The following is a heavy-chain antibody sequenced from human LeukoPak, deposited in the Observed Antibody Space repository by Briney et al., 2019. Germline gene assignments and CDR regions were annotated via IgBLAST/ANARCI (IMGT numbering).Heavy chain of an antibody. Sequence: PSETLSLTCAVYGGSFSGYYWSWIRQPPGKGLEWIGEINHSGSTNYNPSLKSRVTITVDTSKNQFSLKLSSVTAADTAVYYCARLRPYYDFWSGPRGDAFDIWGQGTMVTVSS. V-gene: IGHV4-34*01. D-gene: IGHD3-3*01. CDR1: GGSFSGYY. CDR3: ARLRPYYDFWSGPRGDAFDI. CDR2: INHSGST. J-gene: IGHJ3*02.